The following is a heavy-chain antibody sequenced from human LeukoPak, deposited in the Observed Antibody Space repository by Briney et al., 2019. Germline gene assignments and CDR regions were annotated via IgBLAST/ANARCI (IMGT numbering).Heavy chain of an antibody. Sequence: GGSLRLSCAASGFTFSSYAVHWVRQAPGKGLEYVSGISSNGGSTYYANSVKGRFTISRDNSKNTLYLQMNSLRAEDTAVYYCAKDAAAGTRPYYSDYWGQGTLVTVSS. CDR1: GFTFSSYA. D-gene: IGHD6-13*01. J-gene: IGHJ4*02. CDR2: ISSNGGST. V-gene: IGHV3-64*01. CDR3: AKDAAAGTRPYYSDY.